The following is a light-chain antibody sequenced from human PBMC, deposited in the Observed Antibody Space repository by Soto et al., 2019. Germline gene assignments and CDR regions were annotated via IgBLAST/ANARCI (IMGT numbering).Light chain of an antibody. CDR2: GAS. J-gene: IGKJ3*01. CDR3: QQLQRTPFT. Sequence: QLTQSPSSLSASVGDRVPTTCRASQDISRYFAWSQQRAGKAPKLLIYGASTLQSGVPSRFGGSGTGTEFTLTISSLQPEDFATYHWQQLQRTPFTFGPGTTVDV. CDR1: QDISRY. V-gene: IGKV1-9*01.